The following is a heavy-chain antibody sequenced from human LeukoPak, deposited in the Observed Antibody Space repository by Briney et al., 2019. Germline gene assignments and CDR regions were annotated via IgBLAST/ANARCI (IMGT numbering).Heavy chain of an antibody. V-gene: IGHV1-18*01. CDR3: ARDPRAVAPLGSFDY. CDR1: GYTFTSYG. D-gene: IGHD6-19*01. J-gene: IGHJ4*02. CDR2: ISAYNGNT. Sequence: GASVKVSCKASGYTFTSYGISWVRQAPGQGLEWMGWISAYNGNTNYAQKLQGRVTMTTDTSTSTAYMELRSLRSDDTAVYYCARDPRAVAPLGSFDYWGQGTLVTVSS.